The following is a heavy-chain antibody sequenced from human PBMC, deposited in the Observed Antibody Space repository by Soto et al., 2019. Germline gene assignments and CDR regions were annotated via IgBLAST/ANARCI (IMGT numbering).Heavy chain of an antibody. D-gene: IGHD2-2*01. V-gene: IGHV4-34*01. CDR1: GGSFSGYY. Sequence: QVQLQQWGAGLLKPSETLSLTCAVYGGSFSGYYWSWIRQPPGKGLEWIGEINHSGSTNYNPSLKNRLNISVDTCKNQFSVKLSSVTAADTAVYYCATTGEYCSSTSCYGGLDYRGQGTLVTVSS. CDR2: INHSGST. J-gene: IGHJ4*02. CDR3: ATTGEYCSSTSCYGGLDY.